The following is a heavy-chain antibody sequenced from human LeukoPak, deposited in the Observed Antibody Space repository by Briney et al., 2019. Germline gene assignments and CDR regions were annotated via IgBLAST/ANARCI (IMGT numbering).Heavy chain of an antibody. CDR1: GGSISSYY. J-gene: IGHJ5*02. CDR3: ASSHYYDRSRFDP. Sequence: PSETLSLTCTVSGGSISSYYWSWIRQPPGKGLEWIGYIYYSGSTNYNPSLKSRVTISVDTSKNQFSLKLSSVTAADTAVYYRASSHYYDRSRFDPWGQGTLVTVSS. CDR2: IYYSGST. V-gene: IGHV4-59*01. D-gene: IGHD3-22*01.